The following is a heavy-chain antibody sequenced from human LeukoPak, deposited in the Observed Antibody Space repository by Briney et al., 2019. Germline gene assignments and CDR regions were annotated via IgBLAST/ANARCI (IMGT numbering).Heavy chain of an antibody. CDR1: GFTFSSYS. Sequence: PGGSLRLSCAAPGFTFSSYSMNWVRQAPGEGLEWVSPISSSSSYIYYADSVKGRFTISRDNAKNSLYLQTNSLRAEDTAVYYCAREVDYWGQGTLVTVSS. CDR2: ISSSSSYI. CDR3: AREVDY. V-gene: IGHV3-21*01. J-gene: IGHJ4*02.